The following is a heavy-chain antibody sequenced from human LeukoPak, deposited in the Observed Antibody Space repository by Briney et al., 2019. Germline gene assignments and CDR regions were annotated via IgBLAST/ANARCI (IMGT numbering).Heavy chain of an antibody. J-gene: IGHJ3*02. V-gene: IGHV4-61*02. D-gene: IGHD3-22*01. CDR3: ARGPYKYDGSGAFDI. CDR1: GDSISSGDYY. CDR2: IYTSGST. Sequence: SETLSLTCTVSGDSISSGDYYWSWLRQPAGKGLEWIGRIYTSGSTNYNPSLKSRVTISVDTSKNQFSLKLTSVTAADTAVYYCARGPYKYDGSGAFDIWGQGTKVTVSS.